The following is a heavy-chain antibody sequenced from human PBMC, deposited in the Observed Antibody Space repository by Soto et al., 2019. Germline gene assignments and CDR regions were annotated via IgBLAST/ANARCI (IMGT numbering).Heavy chain of an antibody. Sequence: GWSLRLSCAASTFTFNSYAMSWVRQAPGKGLEWLSAVSGSGGSTYYADSVKGRFTISRDNSKNTLYLQMNSLRADDTAIYYCAKESYYDNNGQYGPHAFDIWGQGTMVTVS. V-gene: IGHV3-23*01. CDR2: VSGSGGST. D-gene: IGHD3-22*01. CDR3: AKESYYDNNGQYGPHAFDI. J-gene: IGHJ3*02. CDR1: TFTFNSYA.